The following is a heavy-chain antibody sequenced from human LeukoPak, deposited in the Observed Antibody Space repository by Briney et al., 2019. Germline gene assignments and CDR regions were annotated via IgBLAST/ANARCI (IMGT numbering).Heavy chain of an antibody. D-gene: IGHD3-22*01. Sequence: SVTVSCKASGGTFSSYAISWVRQAPGQGLEWMGGIIPIFGTANYAQKFQGRVTITADESTSTAYMELSSLRSEDTAVYYCAREFLGEKYYYDSSGNYDYYYYGTDVWGQGTTVTVSS. CDR3: AREFLGEKYYYDSSGNYDYYYYGTDV. J-gene: IGHJ6*02. CDR2: IIPIFGTA. V-gene: IGHV1-69*13. CDR1: GGTFSSYA.